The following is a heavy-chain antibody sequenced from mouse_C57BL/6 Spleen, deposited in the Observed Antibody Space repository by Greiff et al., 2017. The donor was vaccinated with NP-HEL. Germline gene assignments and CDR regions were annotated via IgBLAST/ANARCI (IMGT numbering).Heavy chain of an antibody. CDR2: IYPGDGDT. Sequence: VQLQQSGPELVKPGASVKISCKASGYAFSSSWMNWVKQRPGKGLEWIGRIYPGDGDTNYNGKFKGKATLTADKSSSTAYMQLSSLTSEDSAVYFCARSGRYDGYSYYFDYWGQGTTLTVSS. D-gene: IGHD2-3*01. J-gene: IGHJ2*01. CDR1: GYAFSSSW. V-gene: IGHV1-82*01. CDR3: ARSGRYDGYSYYFDY.